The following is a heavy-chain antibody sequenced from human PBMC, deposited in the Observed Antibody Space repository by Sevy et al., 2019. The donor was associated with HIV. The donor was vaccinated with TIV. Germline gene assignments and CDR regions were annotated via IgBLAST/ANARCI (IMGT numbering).Heavy chain of an antibody. D-gene: IGHD6-13*01. CDR3: ARAAIAAPGAPFDD. V-gene: IGHV4-34*01. CDR1: DGSFSGDF. J-gene: IGHJ4*02. Sequence: SETLSLTCAVYDGSFSGDFWSWIRQPPGKGPEWIGEINHRGATSYNSLFKSRVSISIDTSRKQFSLKLTSVTAADTAVYYCARAAIAAPGAPFDDWGQGTLVTVSS. CDR2: INHRGAT.